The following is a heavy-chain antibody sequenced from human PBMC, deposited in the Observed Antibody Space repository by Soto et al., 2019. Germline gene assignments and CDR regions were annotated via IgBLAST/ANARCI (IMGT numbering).Heavy chain of an antibody. Sequence: GASVKVSCKASGYTFTSYGISWVRQAPGQGLEWMGWISTSNGDTSYAQNFQGRVTMTTDTSTSTAYVELRSLRYDDTAVYYCARDITGATGDYWGQGTLVTVSS. V-gene: IGHV1-18*01. CDR3: ARDITGATGDY. D-gene: IGHD1-26*01. J-gene: IGHJ4*02. CDR1: GYTFTSYG. CDR2: ISTSNGDT.